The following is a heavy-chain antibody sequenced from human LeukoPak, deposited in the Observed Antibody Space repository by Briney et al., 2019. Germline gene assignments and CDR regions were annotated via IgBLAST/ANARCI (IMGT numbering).Heavy chain of an antibody. CDR3: ARLREAAFDI. CDR2: IGTAGDT. J-gene: IGHJ3*02. Sequence: GGSLRLSCAASGFTFSTYDFHWGRQPTGKGLEWVSAIGTAGDTYYPGSVKGRFTMSRENAKNSLYLQMNSLRAGDTAVYYCARLREAAFDIWGQGTMVTVSS. D-gene: IGHD1-26*01. V-gene: IGHV3-13*04. CDR1: GFTFSTYD.